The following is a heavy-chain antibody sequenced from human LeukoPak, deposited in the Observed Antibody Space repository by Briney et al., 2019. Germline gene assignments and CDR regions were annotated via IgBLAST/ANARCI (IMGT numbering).Heavy chain of an antibody. Sequence: SQTLSLTCAISGDSFSSNSAAWNWIRQSPSRGLEWLGRTYYRSKWYNDYAVSAKSRITINPDTSKNQFSLQLNSVTPEDTAVYYCAKASSIAGRPFDYWGQGTLVTVSS. CDR3: AKASSIAGRPFDY. D-gene: IGHD6-6*01. CDR2: TYYRSKWYN. V-gene: IGHV6-1*01. CDR1: GDSFSSNSAA. J-gene: IGHJ4*02.